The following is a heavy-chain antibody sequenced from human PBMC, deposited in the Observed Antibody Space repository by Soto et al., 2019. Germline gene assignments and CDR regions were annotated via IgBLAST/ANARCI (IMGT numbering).Heavy chain of an antibody. CDR3: AKERFVYDFGIVPAASLIGMAV. Sequence: AAGFIVYSYPMNWIRQAPGKGLEWVSVISGGGTSTYYADSVKGRFTVSRDNSKNTMYLQMNRLSAEDTGVYYCAKERFVYDFGIVPAASLIGMAV. CDR2: ISGGGTST. V-gene: IGHV3-23*01. D-gene: IGHD2-2*01. CDR1: GFIVYSYP. J-gene: IGHJ6*01.